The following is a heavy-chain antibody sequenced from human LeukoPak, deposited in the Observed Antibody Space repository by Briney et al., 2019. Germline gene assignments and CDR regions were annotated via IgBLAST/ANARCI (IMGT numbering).Heavy chain of an antibody. V-gene: IGHV3-30*04. D-gene: IGHD5-18*01. CDR2: ISYDGSNK. Sequence: PGGSLRLSCAASGFTFSSYAMHWVRQAPGKGLEWVAVISYDGSNKYYADSVKGRFTISRDNSKNTLYLQMNSLRAEDTAVYYCARGVDTAMASDYWGQGTLVTVSS. CDR3: ARGVDTAMASDY. CDR1: GFTFSSYA. J-gene: IGHJ4*02.